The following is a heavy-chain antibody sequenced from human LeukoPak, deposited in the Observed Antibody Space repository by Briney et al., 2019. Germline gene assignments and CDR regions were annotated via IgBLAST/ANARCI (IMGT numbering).Heavy chain of an antibody. V-gene: IGHV3-74*01. Sequence: GGSLRLSCAASGFTFSDYWMHWVRQAPGKGLVWVSRISSDGSRVTYADSVKGRFTISRDNAKNTLYLQMNSLRAEDTAVYYCARHVVAVGFDYWGQGTLVTVSS. CDR1: GFTFSDYW. D-gene: IGHD3-22*01. J-gene: IGHJ4*02. CDR3: ARHVVAVGFDY. CDR2: ISSDGSRV.